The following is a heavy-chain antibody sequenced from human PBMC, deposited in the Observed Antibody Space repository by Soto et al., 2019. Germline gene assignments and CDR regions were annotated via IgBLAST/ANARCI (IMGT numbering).Heavy chain of an antibody. CDR1: GGTFSSYA. D-gene: IGHD6-6*01. CDR3: ARGAFRSSSSHWFDP. V-gene: IGHV1-69*13. J-gene: IGHJ5*02. Sequence: ASVKVSCKASGGTFSSYAISWVRQAPGQGLEWMGGIIPIFGTANYAQKFQGRVTITADESTSTAYMELSSLRSEDTAVYYCARGAFRSSSSHWFDPWGQGTLVTVSS. CDR2: IIPIFGTA.